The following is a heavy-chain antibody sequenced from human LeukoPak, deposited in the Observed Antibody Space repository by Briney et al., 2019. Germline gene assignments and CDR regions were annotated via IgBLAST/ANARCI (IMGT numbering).Heavy chain of an antibody. D-gene: IGHD1-26*01. CDR2: INPNSGGT. J-gene: IGHJ4*02. V-gene: IGHV1-2*02. CDR1: GYTFTGYY. Sequence: ASVTVSCKASGYTFTGYYMHWVRQAPGQGLEWMGWINPNSGGTNYAQKFQGRVTMTRDTSISTAYMELSRLRSDDTAVYYCARGSVGATLRRDYWGQGTLVTVSS. CDR3: ARGSVGATLRRDY.